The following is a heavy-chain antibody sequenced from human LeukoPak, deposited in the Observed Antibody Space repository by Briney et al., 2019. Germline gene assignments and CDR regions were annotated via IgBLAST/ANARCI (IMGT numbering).Heavy chain of an antibody. CDR3: ARDLGFGDPNYYGMDV. CDR1: GGSISSGGYY. D-gene: IGHD3-10*01. Sequence: SETLSLTCTVSGGSISSGGYYWSWIRQHPGKGLEWIGYIYYSGSTYYNPSLNSRVTTSVDTSKNQFSLKLSSVTAADTAVYYCARDLGFGDPNYYGMDVWGQGTTVTVSS. V-gene: IGHV4-31*03. J-gene: IGHJ6*02. CDR2: IYYSGST.